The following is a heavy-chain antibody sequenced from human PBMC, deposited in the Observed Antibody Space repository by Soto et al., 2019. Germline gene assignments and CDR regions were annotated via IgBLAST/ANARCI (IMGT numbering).Heavy chain of an antibody. CDR3: ARDRRLLLLDYYYYYMDV. CDR2: IIPILGIA. V-gene: IGHV1-69*04. Sequence: SVKVSCKASGGTFSSYTISWVRQAPGQGLEWMGRIIPILGIANYAQKFQGRVTITADKSTSTAYMELSSLRSEDTAVYYCARDRRLLLLDYYYYYMDVWGKGTTVTVSS. J-gene: IGHJ6*03. D-gene: IGHD2-15*01. CDR1: GGTFSSYT.